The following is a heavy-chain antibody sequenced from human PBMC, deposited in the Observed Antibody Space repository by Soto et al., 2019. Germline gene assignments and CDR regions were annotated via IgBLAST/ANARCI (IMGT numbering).Heavy chain of an antibody. D-gene: IGHD6-13*01. CDR1: GFTFVDYY. J-gene: IGHJ3*02. CDR3: ARNHIAASGTSAYDI. CDR2: ISPSSSYT. Sequence: WGSLRLSCAASGFTFVDYYISCVRHSPLKGLEWVSYISPSSSYTNYAVSVKGRFTISRDNAKNSVYLQMNSLRAEDTAVYYCARNHIAASGTSAYDIWGQGTMVTVSS. V-gene: IGHV3-11*06.